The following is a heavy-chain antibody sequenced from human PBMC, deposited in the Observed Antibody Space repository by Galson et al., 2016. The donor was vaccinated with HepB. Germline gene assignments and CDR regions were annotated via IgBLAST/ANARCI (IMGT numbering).Heavy chain of an antibody. Sequence: SLRLSCAASGFTFSNYAMHWVRQAPGKGLEWVSSITYNRSHKNYSDSVKGRFTISRDNSKNTLYLQMNSLRGEDTAVYYCARPWIAVYYDMRALDIWGQGTMVTVSS. J-gene: IGHJ3*02. CDR2: ITYNRSHK. CDR3: ARPWIAVYYDMRALDI. V-gene: IGHV3-30*04. D-gene: IGHD3-22*01. CDR1: GFTFSNYA.